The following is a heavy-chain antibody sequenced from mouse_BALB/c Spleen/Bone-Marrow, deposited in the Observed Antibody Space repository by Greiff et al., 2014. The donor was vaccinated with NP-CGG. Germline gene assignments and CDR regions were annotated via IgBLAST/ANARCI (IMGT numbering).Heavy chain of an antibody. CDR2: IYPGNVNT. CDR1: GYTFTSYY. Sequence: ESGPELVKPGASVRISCKASGYTFTSYYIHWVKQRPGQGLEWIGWIYPGNVNTKYNEKFKGKATLTADKSFSTAYMQLSSLTSEDSAVYFCARDTMDYWGQGTSVTVSS. CDR3: ARDTMDY. V-gene: IGHV1S56*01. J-gene: IGHJ4*01.